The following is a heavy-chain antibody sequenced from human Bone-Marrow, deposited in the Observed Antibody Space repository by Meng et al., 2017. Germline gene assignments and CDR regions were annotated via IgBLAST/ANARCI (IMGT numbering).Heavy chain of an antibody. CDR2: INHSGST. J-gene: IGHJ4*02. CDR3: ARGPTTMAHDFDY. D-gene: IGHD4-11*01. Sequence: GSLRLSCVVSGGSFSDYYWSWIRQPPGKGLEWIGEINHSGSTNYNPSLESRATISVDTSQDNLSLKLSSVTAADSAVYYCARGPTTMAHDFDYWGQGTLVTVSS. CDR1: GGSFSDYY. V-gene: IGHV4-34*01.